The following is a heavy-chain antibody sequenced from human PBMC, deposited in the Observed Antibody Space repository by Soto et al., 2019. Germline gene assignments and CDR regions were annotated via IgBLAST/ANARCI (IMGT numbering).Heavy chain of an antibody. V-gene: IGHV5-51*01. CDR1: GYSFTSYW. CDR3: ARHGKVSSETNYFDS. CDR2: IYPDDSDT. Sequence: GESLKISCKGSGYSFTSYWIAWVRQMPGEGLESMGIIYPDDSDTRYSPSFQGQVTISVDKSISTAYLQWTSLRASDTAIYYCARHGKVSSETNYFDSWGQGALVTVSS. D-gene: IGHD1-1*01. J-gene: IGHJ4*02.